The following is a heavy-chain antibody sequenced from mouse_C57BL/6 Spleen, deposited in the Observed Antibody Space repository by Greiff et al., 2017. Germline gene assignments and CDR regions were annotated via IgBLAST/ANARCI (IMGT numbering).Heavy chain of an antibody. V-gene: IGHV5-17*01. CDR3: ARATVVGLDY. CDR2: ISSGSSTI. CDR1: GFTFSDYG. Sequence: EVKLVESGGGLVKPGGSLKLSCAASGFTFSDYGMHWVRQAPEKGLEWVAYISSGSSTIYYADTVKGRFTISRDNAKNTLFLQMTSLRSEDTAMYYCARATVVGLDYWGQGTTLTVAS. D-gene: IGHD1-1*01. J-gene: IGHJ2*01.